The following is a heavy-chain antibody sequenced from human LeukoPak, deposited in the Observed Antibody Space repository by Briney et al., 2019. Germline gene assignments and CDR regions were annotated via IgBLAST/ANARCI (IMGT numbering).Heavy chain of an antibody. CDR1: GFTFSAFG. CDR2: IDGSGNNI. V-gene: IGHV3-23*01. D-gene: IGHD2-15*01. J-gene: IGHJ6*03. Sequence: PGGTLRLSCAASGFTFSAFGMTWVRQAPGKGLEWVSGIDGSGNNIYYADSVKGRFTISRDNSKNTVDLHINTLRVEDTAIYYCAKNGDRGAYCSGGTCYPYYYYYMDVWGKGTTVTISS. CDR3: AKNGDRGAYCSGGTCYPYYYYYMDV.